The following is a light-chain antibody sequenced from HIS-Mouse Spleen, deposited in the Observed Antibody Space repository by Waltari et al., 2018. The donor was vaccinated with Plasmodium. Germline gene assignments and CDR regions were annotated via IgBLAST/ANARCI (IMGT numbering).Light chain of an antibody. CDR1: QGISSA. CDR3: QQFNSYPLT. V-gene: IGKV1-13*02. Sequence: AIQLTQSPSSLSASVGDGVTITCRASQGISSALAWYQQTPGKAPKLLIYDASSLESGVPSRFSGSGSGTDFTLTISSLQPEDFATYYCQQFNSYPLTFGGGTKVEIK. CDR2: DAS. J-gene: IGKJ4*01.